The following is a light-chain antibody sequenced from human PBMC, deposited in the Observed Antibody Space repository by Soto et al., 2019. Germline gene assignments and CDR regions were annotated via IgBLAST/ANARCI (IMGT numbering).Light chain of an antibody. CDR1: QSVSNNY. Sequence: EIVLTQSPGTLSLSPGERATLSCRASQSVSNNYLAWYQQKPGQAPRLLIYGASSRATGIPDRFSGSWSGTDFTLTISRLEPEDFAVYYCQQYGSSPLTFGGGTKVEIK. J-gene: IGKJ4*01. V-gene: IGKV3-20*01. CDR3: QQYGSSPLT. CDR2: GAS.